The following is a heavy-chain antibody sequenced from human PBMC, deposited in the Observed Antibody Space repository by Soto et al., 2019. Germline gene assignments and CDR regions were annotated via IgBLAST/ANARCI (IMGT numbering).Heavy chain of an antibody. CDR2: IIPIFGTA. CDR1: GATFSSYA. J-gene: IGHJ6*02. CDR3: ARGGYYGSGSAPYYYYYGMDV. D-gene: IGHD3-10*01. Sequence: QVQLVQSGAEVKKPGSSVKVSCKASGATFSSYAISWVRQAPGQGLEWMGGIIPIFGTANYAQKIQGRVTITAGESTSTGYMELSSLRSEDTAVYYCARGGYYGSGSAPYYYYYGMDVWGQGTTVTVSS. V-gene: IGHV1-69*01.